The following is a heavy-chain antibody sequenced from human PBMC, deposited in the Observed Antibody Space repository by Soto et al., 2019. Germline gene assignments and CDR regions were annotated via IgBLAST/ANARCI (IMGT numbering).Heavy chain of an antibody. CDR2: INHSGST. Sequence: SETLSLTCAVYGGSFSGYYWSWIRQPPGKGLEWIGEINHSGSTNYNPSLKSRVTISVDTSKNQFSLKLSSVTAADTAVYYCARVFHGYSGYEGYSAEYYYYGMDVWGQGTTVTVSS. D-gene: IGHD5-12*01. V-gene: IGHV4-34*01. CDR3: ARVFHGYSGYEGYSAEYYYYGMDV. J-gene: IGHJ6*01. CDR1: GGSFSGYY.